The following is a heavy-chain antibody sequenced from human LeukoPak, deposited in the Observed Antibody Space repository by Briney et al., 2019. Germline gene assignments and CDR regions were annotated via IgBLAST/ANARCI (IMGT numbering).Heavy chain of an antibody. CDR1: GGSFSGYY. CDR3: ASGRRWFDP. Sequence: SETLSLTCAVYGGSFSGYYWSWIRQPPGKGLEWIGEINHSGSTNYNPSLKSRVTISVDTSKNQFSLKLSSVTGADTAVYYCASGRRWFDPWGQGTLVTVSS. V-gene: IGHV4-34*01. CDR2: INHSGST. D-gene: IGHD6-6*01. J-gene: IGHJ5*02.